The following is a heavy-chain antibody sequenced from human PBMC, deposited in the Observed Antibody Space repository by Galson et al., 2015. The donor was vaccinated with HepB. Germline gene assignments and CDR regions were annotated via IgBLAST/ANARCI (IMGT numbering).Heavy chain of an antibody. CDR1: GFTFSSYG. CDR3: AKDHGLGVGGVWYYFDY. V-gene: IGHV3-30*18. CDR2: ISYDGSNK. D-gene: IGHD2-21*01. J-gene: IGHJ4*02. Sequence: SLRLSCAASGFTFSSYGMHWVRQAPGKGLEWVAVISYDGSNKYYADSVKGRFTISRDNSKNTLYLQMNSLRAEDTAVYYCAKDHGLGVGGVWYYFDYWGQGTLVTVSS.